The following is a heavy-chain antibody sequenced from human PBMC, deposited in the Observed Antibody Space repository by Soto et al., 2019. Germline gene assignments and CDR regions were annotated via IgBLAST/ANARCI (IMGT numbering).Heavy chain of an antibody. CDR3: ARDRVVRGSFYYYYGMDV. J-gene: IGHJ6*02. CDR1: GYTFPSYG. Sequence: ASVKVSCKASGYTFPSYGISWLRQAPGQGLEWMGWISAYNGNTNYAQKLQGRVTMTTDTSTSTAYMELRSLRSDDTAVYYCARDRVVRGSFYYYYGMDVWGQGTTVTVSS. D-gene: IGHD3-10*01. CDR2: ISAYNGNT. V-gene: IGHV1-18*04.